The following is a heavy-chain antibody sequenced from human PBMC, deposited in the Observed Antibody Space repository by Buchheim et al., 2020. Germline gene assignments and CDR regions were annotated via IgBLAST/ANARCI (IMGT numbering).Heavy chain of an antibody. Sequence: EVQLLESGGGLVQPGGSLRLSCAASGFTFSSYAMSWVRQAPGKGLEWVSAISGSGDSTYYADSVKGRFTISRDNSKNTLYLQMNSLRAEDTAVYYCAKVLVDYSNYGGYGMDVWGQGTT. CDR3: AKVLVDYSNYGGYGMDV. V-gene: IGHV3-23*01. D-gene: IGHD4-11*01. CDR1: GFTFSSYA. CDR2: ISGSGDST. J-gene: IGHJ6*02.